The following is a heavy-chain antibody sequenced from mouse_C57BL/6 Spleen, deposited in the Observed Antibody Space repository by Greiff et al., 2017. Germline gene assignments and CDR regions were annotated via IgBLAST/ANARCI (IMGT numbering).Heavy chain of an antibody. CDR2: ISDGGSYT. Sequence: EVQLLQSGRGLVKPGGSLKLSCAASGFTFSSYAMSWVRQTPEKRLEWVATISDGGSYTYYPDNVKGRFTISRDNAKNNLYLQMSHLKSEDTAMYYCARDAMDYWGQGTSVTVSS. J-gene: IGHJ4*01. CDR1: GFTFSSYA. V-gene: IGHV5-4*01. CDR3: ARDAMDY.